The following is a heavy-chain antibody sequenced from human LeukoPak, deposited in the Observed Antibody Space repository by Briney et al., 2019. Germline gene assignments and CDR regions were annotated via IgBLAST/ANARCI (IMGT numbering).Heavy chain of an antibody. V-gene: IGHV1-2*02. J-gene: IGHJ6*03. CDR3: AREAILVYYYYMDV. CDR1: GYTFTGYY. D-gene: IGHD2-2*01. CDR2: INPNSGGT. Sequence: ASVKVSCKASGYTFTGYYMHWVRQAPGQGLEWMGWINPNSGGTNYAQKFQGRVTMTRDTSISTAYMELSRLRSDDTAVYYCAREAILVYYYYMDVWGKGTTVTVSS.